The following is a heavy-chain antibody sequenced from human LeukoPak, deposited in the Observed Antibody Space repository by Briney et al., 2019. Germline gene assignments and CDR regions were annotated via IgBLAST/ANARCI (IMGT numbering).Heavy chain of an antibody. Sequence: NPSETLSLTCTVSGGSISTSSYYWGWIRQPPGKGLEWIGTIYYSGSTSYNPSLKSRVTISVDTSKNHFSLKVTSVTAADSAVYYCAAVEARFDYWGQGILVTVSP. CDR3: AAVEARFDY. V-gene: IGHV4-39*07. CDR2: IYYSGST. CDR1: GGSISTSSYY. J-gene: IGHJ4*02.